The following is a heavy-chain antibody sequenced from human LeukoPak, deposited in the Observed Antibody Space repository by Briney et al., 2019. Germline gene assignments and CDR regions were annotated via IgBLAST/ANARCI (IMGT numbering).Heavy chain of an antibody. Sequence: SETLSLTCSVSGGSISGYYWSWIRQPPGKGLEWIGYIYYSGSTNYNPSLKSRVTISVDTSKNQFSLKLSSVTAADTAVYYCARDLWTQSGSYYWGQGTLVTVSS. D-gene: IGHD3/OR15-3a*01. CDR1: GGSISGYY. CDR3: ARDLWTQSGSYY. J-gene: IGHJ4*02. CDR2: IYYSGST. V-gene: IGHV4-59*01.